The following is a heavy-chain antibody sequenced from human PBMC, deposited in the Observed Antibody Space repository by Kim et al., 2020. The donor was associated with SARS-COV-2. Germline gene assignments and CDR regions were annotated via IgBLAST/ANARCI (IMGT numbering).Heavy chain of an antibody. J-gene: IGHJ4*02. V-gene: IGHV4-34*01. CDR2: INHSGST. CDR3: ARGVGIKWELLRWSPWGGNFDY. Sequence: SETLSLTCAVYGGSFSGYYWSWIRQPPGKGLEWIGEINHSGSTNYNPSLKSRVTISVDTSKNQFSLKLSSVTAADTAVYYCARGVGIKWELLRWSPWGGNFDYWGQGTLVTVSS. CDR1: GGSFSGYY. D-gene: IGHD1-26*01.